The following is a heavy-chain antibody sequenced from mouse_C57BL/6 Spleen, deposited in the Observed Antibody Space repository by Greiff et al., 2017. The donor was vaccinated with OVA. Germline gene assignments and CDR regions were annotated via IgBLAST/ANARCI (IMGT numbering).Heavy chain of an antibody. D-gene: IGHD4-1*01. V-gene: IGHV1-82*01. CDR2: IYPGDGDT. Sequence: VQLQQSGPELVKPGASVKISCKASGYAFSSSWMNWVKQRPGKGLEWIGRIYPGDGDTNYNGKFKGKATLTADKSSSTAYMQLSSLTSDESAVYFCASQGSNWGFAYWGQGTLVTVSA. CDR3: ASQGSNWGFAY. CDR1: GYAFSSSW. J-gene: IGHJ3*01.